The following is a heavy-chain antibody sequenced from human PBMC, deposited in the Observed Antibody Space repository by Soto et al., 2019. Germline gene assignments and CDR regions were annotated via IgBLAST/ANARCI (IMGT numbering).Heavy chain of an antibody. D-gene: IGHD2-21*02. J-gene: IGHJ4*02. CDR2: ISSSSSYI. CDR1: GFTFSSYS. Sequence: GGSLRLSCAASGFTFSSYSMNWVRQAPGKGLEWVSSISSSSSYIYYADSVKGRFTISRDNAKNSLYLQMNSLRAEDTAVYYCARAALLYCGGDCYQFGYYFDYWGQGTLVTVSS. CDR3: ARAALLYCGGDCYQFGYYFDY. V-gene: IGHV3-21*01.